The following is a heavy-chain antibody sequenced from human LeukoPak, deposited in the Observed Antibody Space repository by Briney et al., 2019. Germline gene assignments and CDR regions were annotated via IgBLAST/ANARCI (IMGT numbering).Heavy chain of an antibody. CDR1: GFTFSSYS. D-gene: IGHD6-19*01. V-gene: IGHV3-21*01. CDR2: ISSSSSYI. Sequence: GGSLRLSCAASGFTFSSYSMNWVRRAPGKGLEWVSSISSSSSYIYYADSVKGRFTISRDNAKNSLYLQMNSLRAEDTAVYYCASEQWLALLFDYWGQGTLVTVSS. J-gene: IGHJ4*02. CDR3: ASEQWLALLFDY.